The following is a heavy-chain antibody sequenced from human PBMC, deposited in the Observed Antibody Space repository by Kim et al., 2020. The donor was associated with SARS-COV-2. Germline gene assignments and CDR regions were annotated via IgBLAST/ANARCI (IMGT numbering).Heavy chain of an antibody. J-gene: IGHJ4*02. CDR1: GYSISSGYY. D-gene: IGHD3-10*01. CDR3: ARDSITMVRGVTEIDY. Sequence: SETLSLTCTVSGYSISSGYYWGWIRQPPGKGLEWIGSIYHSGSTYYNPSLKSRVTISVDTSKNQFSLKLSSVTAADTAVYYCARDSITMVRGVTEIDYWGQGTLVTVSS. CDR2: IYHSGST. V-gene: IGHV4-38-2*02.